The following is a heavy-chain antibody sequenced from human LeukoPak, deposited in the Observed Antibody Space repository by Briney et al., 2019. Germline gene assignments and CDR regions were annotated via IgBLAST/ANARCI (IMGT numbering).Heavy chain of an antibody. CDR1: GFSLSVYY. D-gene: IGHD1-1*01. V-gene: IGHV3-11*01. CDR3: AKSHPARNDGWPPLDY. Sequence: GGSLRLSYAFSGFSLSVYYMSWVSQTPGQGLEWLSYISSGGDTIYYADSTKGRFTISRDNAKNSLYLQINSLRVEDTAVFFCAKSHPARNDGWPPLDYWGRGTLVTVSS. CDR2: ISSGGDTI. J-gene: IGHJ4*02.